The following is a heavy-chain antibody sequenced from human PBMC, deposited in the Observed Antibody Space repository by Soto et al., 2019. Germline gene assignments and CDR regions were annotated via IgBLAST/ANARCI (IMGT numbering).Heavy chain of an antibody. V-gene: IGHV3-23*01. J-gene: IGHJ4*02. CDR3: ARDHIGYGRFDY. CDR2: VNGGGTT. Sequence: GGSLRLSCAAAGVTFSSYAMSWGRQPPGEGLEWVSAVNGGGTTYYTDAVKGRVTISRDNSKNTLYLQMSSVRAEGTAVYYCARDHIGYGRFDYWGQGTPVTVSS. D-gene: IGHD2-21*01. CDR1: GVTFSSYA.